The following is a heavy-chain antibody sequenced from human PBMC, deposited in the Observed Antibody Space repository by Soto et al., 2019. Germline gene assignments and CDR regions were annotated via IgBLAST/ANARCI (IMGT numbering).Heavy chain of an antibody. CDR3: ARSQGSSTSLEIYDYYYYGMDV. Sequence: QVQLVQSGAEVKKPGSSVKVSCKASGGTFSSYAISWVRQAPGQGLEWMGGIIPISGTANYAQKFQGRVTITADESTSTAYIELSSLRSADTAVYYCARSQGSSTSLEIYDYYYYGMDVWGQGTTVTVSS. V-gene: IGHV1-69*01. CDR2: IIPISGTA. J-gene: IGHJ6*02. CDR1: GGTFSSYA. D-gene: IGHD2-2*01.